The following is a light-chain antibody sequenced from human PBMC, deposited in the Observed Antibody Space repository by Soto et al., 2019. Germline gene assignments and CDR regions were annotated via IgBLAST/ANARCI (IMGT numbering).Light chain of an antibody. V-gene: IGLV2-14*03. CDR3: TSWTTSTTMI. Sequence: QAVVTQPASVSGSPGQSITISCTGTSSDIGAYNFVSWYQQHPGKAPKLMLYDVNIRPSGVSNRFSGSKSGNMASLTISGLQAEDEADYYCTSWTTSTTMIFGGGTKVTVL. CDR2: DVN. J-gene: IGLJ2*01. CDR1: SSDIGAYNF.